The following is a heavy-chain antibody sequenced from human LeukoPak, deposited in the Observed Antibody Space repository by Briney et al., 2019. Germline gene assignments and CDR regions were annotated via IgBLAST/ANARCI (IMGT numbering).Heavy chain of an antibody. CDR1: GYTFTGYY. J-gene: IGHJ6*02. Sequence: GASVKVSCKASGYTFTGYYMHWVRQAPGQGLEWMGWMNPNSGNTGYAQKFQGRVTMTRNTSISTAYMELSSLRSEDTAVYYCARGLDGGLVRDGMDVWGQGTTVTVSS. D-gene: IGHD3-3*01. V-gene: IGHV1-8*02. CDR3: ARGLDGGLVRDGMDV. CDR2: MNPNSGNT.